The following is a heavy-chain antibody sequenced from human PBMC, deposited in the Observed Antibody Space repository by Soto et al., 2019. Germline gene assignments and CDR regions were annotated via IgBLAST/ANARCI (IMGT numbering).Heavy chain of an antibody. D-gene: IGHD6-19*01. V-gene: IGHV1-3*05. CDR2: INAGNGNT. Sequence: QVQLVQSGAEEKKPGASVKVSCKASGYTFTGYAMHWVRQAPGQRLEWMGWINAGNGNTKYSQKFQGRVTIIRDTSASTAYMELSSLRSEDTAVYYCARAVAVAADFDYWGQGTLVTVSS. CDR1: GYTFTGYA. CDR3: ARAVAVAADFDY. J-gene: IGHJ4*02.